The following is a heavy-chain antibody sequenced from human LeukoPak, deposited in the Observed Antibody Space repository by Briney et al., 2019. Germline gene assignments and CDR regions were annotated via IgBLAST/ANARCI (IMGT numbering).Heavy chain of an antibody. J-gene: IGHJ4*02. V-gene: IGHV4-34*01. CDR3: ATRGSGYYYAYYFDY. Sequence: ETLSLTCAVYGGSFSGYYWSWIRQPPGKGLEWIGEINHSGSTNYNPSLKSRVTISVDTSKNQFSLKLSSVTAANTAVYYCATRGSGYYYAYYFDYWGQGTLVTVSS. CDR1: GGSFSGYY. CDR2: INHSGST. D-gene: IGHD3-22*01.